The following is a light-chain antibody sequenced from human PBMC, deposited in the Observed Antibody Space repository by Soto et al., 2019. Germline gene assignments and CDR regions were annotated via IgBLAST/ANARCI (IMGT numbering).Light chain of an antibody. CDR1: QSVSSN. CDR3: QQYNNSGTT. J-gene: IGKJ4*01. V-gene: IGKV3-15*01. CDR2: GAS. Sequence: EIVMTQSPATLSVSPGERATLSCRASQSVSSNLAWYQQKPGQAPRLLIYGASTRATGIPARFSGSGSGTEFTLTISSLQSEDFAVYYCQQYNNSGTTFGGGTKVEIK.